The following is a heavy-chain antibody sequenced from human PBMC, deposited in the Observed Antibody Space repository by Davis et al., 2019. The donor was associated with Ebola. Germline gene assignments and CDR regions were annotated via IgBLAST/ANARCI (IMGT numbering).Heavy chain of an antibody. CDR2: ISYDGSNK. Sequence: PGGSLRLSCAASGFTFSSYGMHWVRQAPGKGLEWVAVISYDGSNKYYADSVKGRFTISRDNSKNTLYLQMNSLRAEDTAVYYCAKEGLSYDFYGMDVWGQGTTVTVSS. J-gene: IGHJ6*02. CDR3: AKEGLSYDFYGMDV. D-gene: IGHD3-3*01. V-gene: IGHV3-30*18. CDR1: GFTFSSYG.